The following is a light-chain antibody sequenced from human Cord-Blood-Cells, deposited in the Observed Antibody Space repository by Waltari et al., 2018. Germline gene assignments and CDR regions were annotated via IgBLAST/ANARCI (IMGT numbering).Light chain of an antibody. Sequence: QSVLTQPPSASGTPGQRVTISCSGSSSNIGSNYVYWYQQLPGTAPKPLTYRNNQRPSGVPDRFSGSKPGPSASLAISGLRSEDEADYYCAAWDDSLSGRVFGGGTKLTVL. J-gene: IGLJ3*02. CDR1: SSNIGSNY. V-gene: IGLV1-47*01. CDR2: RNN. CDR3: AAWDDSLSGRV.